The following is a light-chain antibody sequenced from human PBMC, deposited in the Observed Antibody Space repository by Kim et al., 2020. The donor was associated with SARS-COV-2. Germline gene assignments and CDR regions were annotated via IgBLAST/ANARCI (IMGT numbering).Light chain of an antibody. CDR3: QAWDNGVV. Sequence: SYELTQPPSVSVSPGQTASISCSGDNLGDKFVCWYQQRPGQSPLLVIYQDDKRPSGIPERFSGSNSGGTATLTISGTQAMDEADYYCQAWDNGVVFGGGTKSPS. CDR1: NLGDKF. V-gene: IGLV3-1*01. CDR2: QDD. J-gene: IGLJ2*01.